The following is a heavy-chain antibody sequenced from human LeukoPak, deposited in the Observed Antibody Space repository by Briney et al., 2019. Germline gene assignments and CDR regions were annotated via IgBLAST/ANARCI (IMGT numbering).Heavy chain of an antibody. CDR1: GGSISSSTYY. CDR3: ASGYMYGLATRCYFDY. V-gene: IGHV4-39*01. CDR2: IYYSGST. D-gene: IGHD5-18*01. J-gene: IGHJ4*02. Sequence: TPSETLSLTCTVSGGSISSSTYYWGWIRQPPGKGLEWIGRIYYSGSTYYNPSLKSRVTISVDTSKNQFSLRLTSVTAADTAVYYCASGYMYGLATRCYFDYWGQGTPVTVSS.